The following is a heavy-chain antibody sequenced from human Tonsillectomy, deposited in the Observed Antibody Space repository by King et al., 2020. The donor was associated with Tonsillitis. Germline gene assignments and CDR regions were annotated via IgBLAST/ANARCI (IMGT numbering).Heavy chain of an antibody. D-gene: IGHD6-19*01. Sequence: VQLVESGGGVVQPGRSLRLSCAASGFTFSSYDMHWVRQAPGKGLEWVAVISYDGSNKYYADSVKSRFTISRDNFKNTLYLQMNSLRAEDTAVYYCAKVLTAVAGVAYYYGMDVWGQGTTVTVSS. CDR3: AKVLTAVAGVAYYYGMDV. J-gene: IGHJ6*02. V-gene: IGHV3-30*18. CDR1: GFTFSSYD. CDR2: ISYDGSNK.